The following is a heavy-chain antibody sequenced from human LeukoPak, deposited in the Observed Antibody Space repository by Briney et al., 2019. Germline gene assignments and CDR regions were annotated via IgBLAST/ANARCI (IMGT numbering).Heavy chain of an antibody. Sequence: GGSLRLSCAASGFTFSSYAMSWVRQAPGKGLVWVLSISGSGGSTYYADSVKGRFTISRDNSKNTLYLQMNSLRGEDTAVYYCAKDREGTIADYFDYWGQGTLVTVSS. CDR3: AKDREGTIADYFDY. D-gene: IGHD1-7*01. V-gene: IGHV3-23*01. CDR2: ISGSGGST. J-gene: IGHJ4*02. CDR1: GFTFSSYA.